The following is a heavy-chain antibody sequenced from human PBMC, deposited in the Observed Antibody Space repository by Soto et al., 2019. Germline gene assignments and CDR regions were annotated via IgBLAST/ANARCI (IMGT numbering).Heavy chain of an antibody. J-gene: IGHJ1*01. CDR3: ARSAYCSGGSCYYTEYFQH. D-gene: IGHD2-15*01. CDR1: GGSISSSNW. Sequence: SETLSLTCAVSGGSISSSNWWSWVRQPPGKGLEWIGEIYHSGSTNYNPSLKSRVTISVDKSKNQFSLKLSSVTAADTAVYYCARSAYCSGGSCYYTEYFQHWGQGTLVTVFS. CDR2: IYHSGST. V-gene: IGHV4-4*02.